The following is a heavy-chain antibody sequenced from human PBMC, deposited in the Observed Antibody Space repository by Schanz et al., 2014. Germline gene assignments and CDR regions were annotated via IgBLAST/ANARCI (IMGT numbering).Heavy chain of an antibody. CDR1: GYTFVSYS. J-gene: IGHJ4*02. CDR2: INPSGGGT. D-gene: IGHD3-22*01. V-gene: IGHV1-46*01. CDR3: ARSNYYDNSDYYNSFDY. Sequence: QVHLVQSGAEVKKPGSSVKVSCKASGYTFVSYSMHWVRQAPGQGLEWMGIINPSGGGTSYALRFQDRVTVTRDTSRSTVYMDLSSLRPEDTAVYYCARSNYYDNSDYYNSFDYWGQGTLVTVAS.